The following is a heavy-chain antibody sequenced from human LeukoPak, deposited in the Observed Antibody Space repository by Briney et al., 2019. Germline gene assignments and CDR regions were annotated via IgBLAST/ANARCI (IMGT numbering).Heavy chain of an antibody. CDR1: GFTFSSYG. Sequence: GGSLRLSCAASGFTFSSYGMHWVRQAPGKGLEWVAVISYDGSNKYYADSVKGRFTISRDNSKNTLYLQMNSLRTEDTAVYYCAKDPSLRVTLPVWGQGTLVTVSS. CDR3: AKDPSLRVTLPV. J-gene: IGHJ4*02. D-gene: IGHD2-21*02. V-gene: IGHV3-30*18. CDR2: ISYDGSNK.